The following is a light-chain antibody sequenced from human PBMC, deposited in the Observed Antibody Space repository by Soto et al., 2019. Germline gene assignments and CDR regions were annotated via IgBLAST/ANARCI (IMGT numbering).Light chain of an antibody. CDR3: QPRGNWPPSIS. V-gene: IGKV3-11*01. CDR1: QSVSPS. J-gene: IGKJ5*01. Sequence: LSVYSRESATLSCRASQSVSPSLAWYQQKPGQAPRLLIHDASSRATGTPARFSGSGFGTDFTLTISSQEPEQFAVHSCQPRGNWPPSISFAQGTRLDIK. CDR2: DAS.